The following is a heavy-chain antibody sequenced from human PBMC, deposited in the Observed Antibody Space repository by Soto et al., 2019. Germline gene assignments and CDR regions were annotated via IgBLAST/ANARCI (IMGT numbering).Heavy chain of an antibody. J-gene: IGHJ6*03. D-gene: IGHD5-12*01. CDR1: GGSISSSSYY. CDR2: IYYSGST. Sequence: SETLSLTCTVSGGSISSSSYYWGWIRQPPGKGLEWIGSIYYSGSTYYNPSLKSRVTISVDTSKNQFSLKLSSVTAADTAVYYCAREDSGYGGGGYYYYYMDVWGKGTTVTVSS. V-gene: IGHV4-39*02. CDR3: AREDSGYGGGGYYYYYMDV.